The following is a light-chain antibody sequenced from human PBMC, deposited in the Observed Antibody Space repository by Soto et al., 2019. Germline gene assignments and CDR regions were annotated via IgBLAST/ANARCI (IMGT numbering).Light chain of an antibody. CDR1: QSISSY. V-gene: IGKV1-39*01. J-gene: IGKJ1*01. Sequence: DIQMTQSPSSLSASVGDRVTITCRAGQSISSYLNWYQHKPGKAPKLLIYAASSLQTGVPSRFSGSRSGTDFALTISSLKSDDFATYYCQQTDSFPRTFGQGTKVDIK. CDR3: QQTDSFPRT. CDR2: AAS.